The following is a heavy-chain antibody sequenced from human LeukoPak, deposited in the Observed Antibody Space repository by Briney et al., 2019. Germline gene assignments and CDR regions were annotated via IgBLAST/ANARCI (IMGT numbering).Heavy chain of an antibody. V-gene: IGHV3-66*01. CDR2: IQTGDST. Sequence: PGGSLRLSCAASGFTVSPSYMSWVRQAPGKGLEWVSVIQTGDSTNYADSVKGRFTVSRDNSKNTLYLQMNSLRAEDTAVYYCAKAQSAAGTRYYFDYWGQGTLVTVSS. D-gene: IGHD6-13*01. J-gene: IGHJ4*02. CDR3: AKAQSAAGTRYYFDY. CDR1: GFTVSPSY.